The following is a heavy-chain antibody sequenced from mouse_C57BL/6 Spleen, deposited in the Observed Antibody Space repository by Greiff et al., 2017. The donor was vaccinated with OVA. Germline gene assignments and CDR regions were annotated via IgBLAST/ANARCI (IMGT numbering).Heavy chain of an antibody. CDR3: ARSEVWLRDYAMDY. D-gene: IGHD2-2*01. Sequence: EVKLMESGGGLVKPGGSLKLSCAASGFTFSDYGMHWVRQAPEKGLEWVAYISSGSSTIYYADTVKGRFTISRDNAKNTLFLQMTSLRSEDTAMYYCARSEVWLRDYAMDYWGQGTSVTVSS. V-gene: IGHV5-17*01. CDR2: ISSGSSTI. CDR1: GFTFSDYG. J-gene: IGHJ4*01.